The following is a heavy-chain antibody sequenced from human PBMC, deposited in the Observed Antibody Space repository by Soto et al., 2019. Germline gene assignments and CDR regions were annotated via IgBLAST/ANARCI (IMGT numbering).Heavy chain of an antibody. J-gene: IGHJ3*02. CDR3: AKGGSSWYGDGFDI. Sequence: EIQLLESGGGLVQPGGSLRLSCAGSGFTFDTYDTTYALSWVRQAPGKGLEWVSSISVRGGTTYYADSVKGRFTISRYKSKNSLYMEVNSMRAEVTALYYCAKGGSSWYGDGFDIWGQGTMVTVSS. D-gene: IGHD6-13*01. V-gene: IGHV3-23*01. CDR2: ISVRGGTT. CDR1: GFTFDTYD.